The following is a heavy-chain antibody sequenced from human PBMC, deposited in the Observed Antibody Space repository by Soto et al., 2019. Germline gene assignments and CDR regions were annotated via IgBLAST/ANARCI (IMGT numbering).Heavy chain of an antibody. CDR3: AKGCSGGSCFWSGMDV. Sequence: PGGSLRLSCAASGFTFDGYAMHWVRQAPGKGLEWVSGICWNSGSIGYADSVKGRFTISRDNAKNSLYLQMNSLSTEDTALYYCAKGCSGGSCFWSGMDVWGQGTTVTVSS. CDR1: GFTFDGYA. V-gene: IGHV3-9*01. J-gene: IGHJ6*02. D-gene: IGHD2-15*01. CDR2: ICWNSGSI.